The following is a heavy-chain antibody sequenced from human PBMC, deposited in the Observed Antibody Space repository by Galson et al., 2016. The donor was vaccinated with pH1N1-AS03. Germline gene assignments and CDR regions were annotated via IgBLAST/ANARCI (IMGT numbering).Heavy chain of an antibody. CDR1: GFTFSNYW. D-gene: IGHD5-24*01. J-gene: IGHJ4*02. Sequence: SLRLSCAASGFTFSNYWMQWVRQAPGKGLVSVSRINPDGGPTNYADSVKGRFTISRDNAKNTLFLQMNSLRAEDTAVYYCARSNYYFDSWGQGTLVTVSS. V-gene: IGHV3-74*01. CDR2: INPDGGPT. CDR3: ARSNYYFDS.